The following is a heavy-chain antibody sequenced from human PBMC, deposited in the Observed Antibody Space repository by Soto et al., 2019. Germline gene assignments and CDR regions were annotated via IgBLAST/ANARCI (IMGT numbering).Heavy chain of an antibody. Sequence: QVQLVDSGGGVVQPGRSLRLSCAASGFTFSGYAMHWVRQAPGKGLEWVAVISYDGSNKYYADSVKGRFTISRDNSKNTLYLQMNSLRAEDTAVYYCARDPLWGTAMVLWYFDLWGRGTLVTVSS. D-gene: IGHD5-18*01. J-gene: IGHJ2*01. CDR2: ISYDGSNK. CDR1: GFTFSGYA. CDR3: ARDPLWGTAMVLWYFDL. V-gene: IGHV3-30-3*01.